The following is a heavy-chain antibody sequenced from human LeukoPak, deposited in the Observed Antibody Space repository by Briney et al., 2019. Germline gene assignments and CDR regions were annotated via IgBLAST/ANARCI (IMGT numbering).Heavy chain of an antibody. CDR2: ISGSSTYI. D-gene: IGHD3-10*01. CDR1: GFTFRSYW. Sequence: GGSLRLSCSASGFTFRSYWMHWVRQAPGRGLEWVSSISGSSTYIYYADSLKGRFTISRDNAKNSLYLQMNSLRAEDTALYYCAKDMGSGSYYPPGAFDIWGQGTMVTVSS. CDR3: AKDMGSGSYYPPGAFDI. J-gene: IGHJ3*02. V-gene: IGHV3-21*04.